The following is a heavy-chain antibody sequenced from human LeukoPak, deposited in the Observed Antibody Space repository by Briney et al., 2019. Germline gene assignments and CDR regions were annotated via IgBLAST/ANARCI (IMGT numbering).Heavy chain of an antibody. J-gene: IGHJ6*03. CDR3: AKDRCSNGVGCYYYYMDV. CDR1: GFTFSSYA. CDR2: ISGSGGTT. V-gene: IGHV3-23*01. D-gene: IGHD2-8*01. Sequence: GGSLRLSCAVSGFTFSSYAMTWVRQAPGKGLEWVSGISGSGGTTSYADSVKGRFTISRDNSKNTMYLQMNSLRAEDTAVYYCAKDRCSNGVGCYYYYMDVWGKGTTVTISS.